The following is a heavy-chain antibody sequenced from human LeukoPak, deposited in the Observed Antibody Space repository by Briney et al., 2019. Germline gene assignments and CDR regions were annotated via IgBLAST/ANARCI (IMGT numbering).Heavy chain of an antibody. J-gene: IGHJ4*02. V-gene: IGHV3-23*01. CDR3: AKDAVRGYIYGGGGTFDY. Sequence: GGSLRLSCEASGFTFSSYAMSWVRQAPGKGLEWVSAISGSGGSTYYADSVKGRFTISRDNSKNTLYLQLNSLRAEDTAVYYCAKDAVRGYIYGGGGTFDYWGQGTLVTVSS. CDR2: ISGSGGST. D-gene: IGHD5-18*01. CDR1: GFTFSSYA.